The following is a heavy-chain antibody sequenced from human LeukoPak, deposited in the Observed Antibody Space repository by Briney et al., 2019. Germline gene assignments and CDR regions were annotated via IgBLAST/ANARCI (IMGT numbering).Heavy chain of an antibody. V-gene: IGHV3-7*01. Sequence: PGGSLRLSCAASGFTFSSYWMTWVRQAPGKGLEWVANIKQDGSEKYSVDSVKGRFTISRDNAKNSLYMQMNSLRAEDTAVYYCARVMPASVWRTYGSYYYYYMDVWGKGTTVTVSS. CDR3: ARVMPASVWRTYGSYYYYYMDV. CDR1: GFTFSSYW. D-gene: IGHD3-16*01. CDR2: IKQDGSEK. J-gene: IGHJ6*03.